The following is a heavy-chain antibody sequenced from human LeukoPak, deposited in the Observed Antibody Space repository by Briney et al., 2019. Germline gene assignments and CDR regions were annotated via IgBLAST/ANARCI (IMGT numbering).Heavy chain of an antibody. CDR1: GGSISSYY. CDR3: AREDTAMVPHVSDYFDY. V-gene: IGHV4-4*07. Sequence: SETLSLTCTVSGGSISSYYWSWIRQPAGKGLEWIGRIYTSGSTNYNHSLKSRVTMSVDTSKNQFSLKLSSVTAADTAVYYCAREDTAMVPHVSDYFDYWGQGTLVTVSS. J-gene: IGHJ4*02. D-gene: IGHD5-18*01. CDR2: IYTSGST.